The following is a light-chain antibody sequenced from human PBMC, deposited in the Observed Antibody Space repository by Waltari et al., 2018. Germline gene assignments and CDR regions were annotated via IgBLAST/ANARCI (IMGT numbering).Light chain of an antibody. CDR2: DTS. Sequence: EIVLTQSPATLSLSPGERATLSCRASQSVSDYLAWYQQKPGQAPRLLIYDTSNRGTGIPARFSGSGSGTDFTLTISSLEPEDFAVYYCQQRRTRPCTFGQGTKVEIK. CDR1: QSVSDY. V-gene: IGKV3-11*01. CDR3: QQRRTRPCT. J-gene: IGKJ1*01.